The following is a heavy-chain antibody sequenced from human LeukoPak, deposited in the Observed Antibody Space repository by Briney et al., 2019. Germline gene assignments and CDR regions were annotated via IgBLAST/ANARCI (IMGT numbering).Heavy chain of an antibody. V-gene: IGHV4-39*01. CDR3: ARHIGGRYYYYYMDV. Sequence: TSETLSLTCTVSGGSISSSSYYWGWIRQPPGKGLEWIGNIYYIGSAYYNPSLKSRVTISVDTSKNQFSLKLSSVTAADTAVYYCARHIGGRYYYYYMDVWGRGTTVTISS. J-gene: IGHJ6*03. CDR1: GGSISSSSYY. CDR2: IYYIGSA. D-gene: IGHD3-16*02.